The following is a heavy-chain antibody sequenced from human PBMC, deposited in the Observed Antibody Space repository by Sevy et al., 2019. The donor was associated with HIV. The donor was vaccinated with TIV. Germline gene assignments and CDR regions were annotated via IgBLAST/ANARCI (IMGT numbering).Heavy chain of an antibody. CDR2: INSDGSST. D-gene: IGHD6-19*01. V-gene: IGHV3-74*01. J-gene: IGHJ6*02. CDR3: ARDVRLAVAGTHYYGMDV. CDR1: GFTFSSYW. Sequence: GGSLRLSCAASGFTFSSYWMHWVRQAPGKGLVWVSRINSDGSSTSNADSVKGRFTISRENAKNTLYLQMNSLRAEDTAVYYCARDVRLAVAGTHYYGMDVWGQGTTVTVSS.